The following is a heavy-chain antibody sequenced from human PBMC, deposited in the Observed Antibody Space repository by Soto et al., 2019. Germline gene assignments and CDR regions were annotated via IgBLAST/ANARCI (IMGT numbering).Heavy chain of an antibody. CDR3: AKFDDYGDYDLGRVDY. CDR2: ISGSGGST. Sequence: GGSLRLSCAASGFTFSSYAMSWVRQAPGKGLEWVSAISGSGGSTYYADSVKGRFTISRDNSKNTLYLQMNGLRAEDTAVYYCAKFDDYGDYDLGRVDYWGQGTLVTVSS. J-gene: IGHJ4*02. D-gene: IGHD4-17*01. V-gene: IGHV3-23*01. CDR1: GFTFSSYA.